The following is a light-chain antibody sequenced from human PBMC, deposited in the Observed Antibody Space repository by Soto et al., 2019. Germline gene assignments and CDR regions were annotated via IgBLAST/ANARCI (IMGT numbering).Light chain of an antibody. CDR1: TGAVTNGHY. V-gene: IGLV7-46*01. Sequence: QAVVTQDPSLTFSPGGTVTLTCVSSTGAVTNGHYPYWFQQKPGQAPRTLIYDTTNRHSWTPARFSGSLLGGKAALTLSGAQPEDEAEYYCLLSYNGPYVFGTGTKVTVL. CDR3: LLSYNGPYV. J-gene: IGLJ1*01. CDR2: DTT.